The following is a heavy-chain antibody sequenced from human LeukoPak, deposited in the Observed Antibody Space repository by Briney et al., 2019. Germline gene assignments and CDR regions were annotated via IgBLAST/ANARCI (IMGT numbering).Heavy chain of an antibody. V-gene: IGHV1-46*01. Sequence: GASVKVSCKASGYTFTSDYMHWVRQAPGQGLEWMGIINTSGGSTSYAQKFQGRVTMTRDTSTSAVYMVLSSLRSEDTAVYYCARTLQYHNWFDPWGQGTLVTVSS. CDR2: INTSGGST. CDR1: GYTFTSDY. J-gene: IGHJ5*02. CDR3: ARTLQYHNWFDP. D-gene: IGHD4-11*01.